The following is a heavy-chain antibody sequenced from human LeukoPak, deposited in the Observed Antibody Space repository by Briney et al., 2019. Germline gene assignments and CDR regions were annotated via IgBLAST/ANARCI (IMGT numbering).Heavy chain of an antibody. V-gene: IGHV1-69*13. CDR2: IIPIFGTA. Sequence: GASVKVSCKASGYTFTSYDINWVRQAPGQGLEWMGGIIPIFGTANYAQKFQGRVTITADESTSTAYMELSSLRSEDTAVYYCARVRCLPGSTSCRQGSWFDPWGQGTLVTVSS. J-gene: IGHJ5*02. D-gene: IGHD2-2*01. CDR3: ARVRCLPGSTSCRQGSWFDP. CDR1: GYTFTSYD.